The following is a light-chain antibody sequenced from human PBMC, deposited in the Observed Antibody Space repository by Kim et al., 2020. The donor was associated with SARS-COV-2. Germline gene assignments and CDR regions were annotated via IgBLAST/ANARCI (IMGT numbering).Light chain of an antibody. Sequence: SSELTQDSAVSVAMGQTVRITCQGDSLRSYYASWYQQKPGQAPVLVIYGKNNRPSGNPDRFSGSSSGNTASLTITGAQAEDEADYYCNSRDSSGNHLGVF. V-gene: IGLV3-19*01. CDR2: GKN. CDR3: NSRDSSGNHLGV. CDR1: SLRSYY. J-gene: IGLJ3*02.